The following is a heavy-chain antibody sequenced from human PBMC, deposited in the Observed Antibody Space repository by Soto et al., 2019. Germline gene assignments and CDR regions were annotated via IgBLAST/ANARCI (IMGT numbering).Heavy chain of an antibody. CDR1: GLSFSYFW. CDR2: IKEDGSEK. J-gene: IGHJ4*02. D-gene: IGHD6-19*01. Sequence: GSLRLSCAASGLSFSYFWMSWVRQAPGKGLEWVANIKEDGSEKYYVDSVKGRFTISRDNAKNSLYLQMNSVRAEDTAVYYCGRLYSDGWAPTFDSWGQGTVVTVSS. CDR3: GRLYSDGWAPTFDS. V-gene: IGHV3-7*04.